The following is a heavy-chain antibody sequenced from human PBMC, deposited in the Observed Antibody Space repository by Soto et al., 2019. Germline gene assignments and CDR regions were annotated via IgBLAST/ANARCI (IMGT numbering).Heavy chain of an antibody. D-gene: IGHD1-26*01. CDR3: ASQTGRYYAPFDY. CDR1: GGSISSGDYY. J-gene: IGHJ4*02. CDR2: IYYSGST. V-gene: IGHV4-30-4*01. Sequence: SETLSLTCTVSGGSISSGDYYWSWIRQPPGKGLEWIGYIYYSGSTYYNPSLKSRVTISVDTSKNQFSLKLSSVTAADTAVYYCASQTGRYYAPFDYWGQGTLVTVSS.